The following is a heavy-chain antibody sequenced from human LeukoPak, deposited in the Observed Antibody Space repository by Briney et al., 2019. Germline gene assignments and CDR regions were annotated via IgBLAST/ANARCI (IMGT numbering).Heavy chain of an antibody. CDR1: GGSISSGNW. V-gene: IGHV4-4*02. Sequence: SGTLSLTCAVSGGSISSGNWWSWVRQPPGKGLEWIGEVYHSGSTNYNPSLKSRITISVDTSKNQFSLNLSSVTAADTAIYYCARAGDYGIPFDYWGQGILVTVSS. D-gene: IGHD4-17*01. J-gene: IGHJ4*02. CDR3: ARAGDYGIPFDY. CDR2: VYHSGST.